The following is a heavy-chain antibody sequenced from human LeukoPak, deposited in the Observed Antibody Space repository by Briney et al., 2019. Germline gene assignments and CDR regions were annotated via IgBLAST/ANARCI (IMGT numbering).Heavy chain of an antibody. Sequence: SETLSLTCSVSGGSISDYYWSWIRQSPGKGLEWIGYICNCGVTNYNPSFRSRVTISVDTSKNQFSLKLSSVTAADTAVYYCARHVAALWSGLIPHFDYWGQGTLVTVSS. V-gene: IGHV4-59*08. CDR3: ARHVAALWSGLIPHFDY. CDR1: GGSISDYY. D-gene: IGHD3-3*01. CDR2: ICNCGVT. J-gene: IGHJ4*02.